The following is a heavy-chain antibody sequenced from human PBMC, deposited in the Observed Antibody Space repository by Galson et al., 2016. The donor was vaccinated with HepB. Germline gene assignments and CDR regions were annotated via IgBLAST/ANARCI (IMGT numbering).Heavy chain of an antibody. CDR3: ARFYRAFAI. J-gene: IGHJ4*02. Sequence: SLRLSCAASGLTLSDSYMTWVRQVPGKGLECLSYISGSGTPLYSADSVKGRFTISRDNAENSLYLQMNSLTADGTAVYYCARFYRAFAIWGQGTLVIVSS. CDR2: ISGSGTPL. CDR1: GLTLSDSY. D-gene: IGHD2/OR15-2a*01. V-gene: IGHV3-11*04.